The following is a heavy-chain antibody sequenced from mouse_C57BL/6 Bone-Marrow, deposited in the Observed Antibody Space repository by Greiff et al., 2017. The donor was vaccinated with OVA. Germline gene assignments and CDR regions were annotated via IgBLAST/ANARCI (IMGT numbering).Heavy chain of an antibody. Sequence: VHLVESGPGLVQPSQSLSITCTVSGFSFTSYGVHWVRQSPGKGLEWLGVIWSGGSTDYNAAFISRLSISKDNSKSQVFFKMNSLQADDTAIYYCASLDGYYAMDYWGQGTSVTVSS. D-gene: IGHD2-10*02. V-gene: IGHV2-2*01. CDR1: GFSFTSYG. J-gene: IGHJ4*01. CDR2: IWSGGST. CDR3: ASLDGYYAMDY.